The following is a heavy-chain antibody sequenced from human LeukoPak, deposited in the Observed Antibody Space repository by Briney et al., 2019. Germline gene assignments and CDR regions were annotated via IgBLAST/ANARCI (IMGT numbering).Heavy chain of an antibody. J-gene: IGHJ4*02. V-gene: IGHV3-7*03. D-gene: IGHD2-2*01. CDR2: IKQDGSEK. CDR1: GFTFSSYW. CDR3: ARVVDDIVVVPAAMDY. Sequence: GGSLRLSCAASGFTFSSYWMSWVRQAPGKGLEWVANIKQDGSEKYYVDSVKGRFTISRDNAKNSLYLQMNSLRAEDTAVYYCARVVDDIVVVPAAMDYWSQGTLVTVSS.